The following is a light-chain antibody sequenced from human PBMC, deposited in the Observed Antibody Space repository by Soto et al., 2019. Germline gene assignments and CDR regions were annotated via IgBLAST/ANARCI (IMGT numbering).Light chain of an antibody. CDR1: QSVSSSY. J-gene: IGKJ5*01. Sequence: EIVLTQSPGTLSLSPGERATLSCRASQSVSSSYLAWYQQKPGQAPRLLIYGASRRATGVPDRFSGSGSGTDFTLTISRLEPEDFAVYYCQQYGSSLITFGQGTRLENK. CDR3: QQYGSSLIT. CDR2: GAS. V-gene: IGKV3-20*01.